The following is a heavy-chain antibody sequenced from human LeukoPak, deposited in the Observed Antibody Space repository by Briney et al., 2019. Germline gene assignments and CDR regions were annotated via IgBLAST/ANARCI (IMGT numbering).Heavy chain of an antibody. CDR1: GFTFNSYA. CDR2: ISPGGSDT. J-gene: IGHJ4*02. D-gene: IGHD3-10*01. CDR3: AKRGGYETMAAFDY. V-gene: IGHV3-23*01. Sequence: GSLRLSCAASGFTFNSYAMSWVRQAPGKGLEWVSAISPGGSDTYYADSVRGRFTISRDNSKNTLYLQMSSLRAEDSAVYYCAKRGGYETMAAFDYWGQGTLVTVSS.